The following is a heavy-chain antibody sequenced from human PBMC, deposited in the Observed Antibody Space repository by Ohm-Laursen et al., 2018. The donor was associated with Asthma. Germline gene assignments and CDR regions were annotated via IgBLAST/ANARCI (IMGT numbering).Heavy chain of an antibody. CDR3: AGHLAGDSSS. J-gene: IGHJ5*02. D-gene: IGHD7-27*01. V-gene: IGHV3-23*01. CDR2: VVEGGRGTT. Sequence: GSLRLSCAASGFTFSNFAMTWVRQAPGKGLEWVSAVVEGGRGTTYYADSVKGRFTISRDDSKNTLYLQMNSLRVDDTAVYYCAGHLAGDSSSWGQGTLVTVSS. CDR1: GFTFSNFA.